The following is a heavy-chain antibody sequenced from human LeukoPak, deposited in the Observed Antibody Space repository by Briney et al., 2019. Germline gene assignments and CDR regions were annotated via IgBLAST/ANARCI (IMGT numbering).Heavy chain of an antibody. V-gene: IGHV3-23*01. CDR2: ISGSGGST. D-gene: IGHD6-19*01. Sequence: GGSLRLSCAASGFTFSSYAMSWVRQAPGKGLEWVSAISGSGGSTYYADSVKGRFTISRDNSKNTLYLKMNSLRAEDTAVYYCAKDHGVIVAGYFDYWGQGTLVTVSS. J-gene: IGHJ4*02. CDR1: GFTFSSYA. CDR3: AKDHGVIVAGYFDY.